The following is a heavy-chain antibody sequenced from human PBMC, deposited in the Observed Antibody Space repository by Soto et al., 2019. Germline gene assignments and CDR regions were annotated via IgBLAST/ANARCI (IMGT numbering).Heavy chain of an antibody. Sequence: QVQLVESGGGVVQPGRSLRLSCAASGFTFSSYGMHWVRQAPGKGLEWVAVIWYDGSNTYYADSVKGRFTISRDNSKNTLYLQMNSLRAEDTAVYYCARGEQGFDYWGQGTLVTVSS. J-gene: IGHJ4*02. CDR3: ARGEQGFDY. V-gene: IGHV3-33*01. CDR1: GFTFSSYG. D-gene: IGHD6-13*01. CDR2: IWYDGSNT.